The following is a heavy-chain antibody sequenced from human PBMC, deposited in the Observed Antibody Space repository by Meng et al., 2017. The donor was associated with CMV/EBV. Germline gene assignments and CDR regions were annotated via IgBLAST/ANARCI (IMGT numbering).Heavy chain of an antibody. CDR3: ARGIWFGEPGGMDV. CDR2: INPNSGGT. D-gene: IGHD3-10*01. CDR1: GYTFTGYY. V-gene: IGHV1-2*02. J-gene: IGHJ6*02. Sequence: ASVKVSCKASGYTFTGYYMHWVRQAPGQGLKWMGWINPNSGGTNYAQKFQGRVTMTRDTSISTAYMELSRLRSDDTAVYYCARGIWFGEPGGMDVWGQGTTVTVSS.